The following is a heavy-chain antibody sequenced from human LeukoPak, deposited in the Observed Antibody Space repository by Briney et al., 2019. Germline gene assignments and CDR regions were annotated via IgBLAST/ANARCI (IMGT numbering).Heavy chain of an antibody. D-gene: IGHD1-26*01. CDR2: IYYSGST. J-gene: IGHJ4*02. CDR1: GGSISSYY. CDR3: ARDQRRVGATTKGFLFDY. Sequence: SETLSLTCTVSGGSISSYYWSWIRQPPGKGLKWIGYIYYSGSTSYSPSLRSRVTISVDTSKNQFSLKLSSVTAADTAVYYCARDQRRVGATTKGFLFDYWGQGTLVTVSS. V-gene: IGHV4-59*01.